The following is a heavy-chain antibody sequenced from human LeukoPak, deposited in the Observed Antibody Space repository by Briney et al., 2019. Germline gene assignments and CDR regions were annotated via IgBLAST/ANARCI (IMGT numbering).Heavy chain of an antibody. V-gene: IGHV4-34*01. Sequence: SETLSLTCAVYGGSFSGYYWRWIRQPPGKGLVWSGEINHSESTNYHPSLKSRVTISVDTSKTQFSLKLNSVTAADPAVYYCARHSLSRQHIVVVTAVHWYFDLGGRGTLVTVSS. CDR1: GGSFSGYY. D-gene: IGHD2-21*02. CDR2: INHSEST. CDR3: ARHSLSRQHIVVVTAVHWYFDL. J-gene: IGHJ2*01.